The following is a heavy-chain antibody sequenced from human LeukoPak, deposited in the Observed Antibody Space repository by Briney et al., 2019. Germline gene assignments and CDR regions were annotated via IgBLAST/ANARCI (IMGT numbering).Heavy chain of an antibody. CDR3: ARDDIVVVPAAHYYYYYGMDI. Sequence: GGSLRLSCAASGFTVSSNYMNWVRQTPGKGLEWVSVIYSGGSTYYADSVKGRFTISRDNSKNTLYLQINSLRAEDTAVYYCARDDIVVVPAAHYYYYYGMDIWGQGTTVTVSS. CDR1: GFTVSSNY. CDR2: IYSGGST. V-gene: IGHV3-66*01. J-gene: IGHJ6*02. D-gene: IGHD2-2*01.